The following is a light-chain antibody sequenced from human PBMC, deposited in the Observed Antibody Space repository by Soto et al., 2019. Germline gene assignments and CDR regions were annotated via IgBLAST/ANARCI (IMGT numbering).Light chain of an antibody. CDR2: GAS. CDR3: KQYGSSPPVT. V-gene: IGKV3-20*01. J-gene: IGKJ5*01. Sequence: EIVLTQSPGTLSLSPGERATLSCRASQSVSSSYLAWYQQKPGQAPRLLIYGASSRATGIPDRFSGSGSGTDFTLTISRLEPEECAVYYCKQYGSSPPVTFGQGTRLEIK. CDR1: QSVSSSY.